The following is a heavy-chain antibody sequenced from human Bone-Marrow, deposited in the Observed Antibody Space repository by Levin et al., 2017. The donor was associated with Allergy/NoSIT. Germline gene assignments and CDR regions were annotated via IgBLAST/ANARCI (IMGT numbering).Heavy chain of an antibody. V-gene: IGHV3-33*01. CDR2: IWADGTTT. CDR3: AREAGHYSLTVDF. Sequence: GGSLRLSCEASHFTFSSYAFHWVRQVPGKGLQWVAVIWADGTTTYYADSVKGRFTVSRDISRNTLFLQMNSLRDDDTGVYFCAREAGHYSLTVDFWGQGTLVTVSS. J-gene: IGHJ4*02. CDR1: HFTFSSYA. D-gene: IGHD2-15*01.